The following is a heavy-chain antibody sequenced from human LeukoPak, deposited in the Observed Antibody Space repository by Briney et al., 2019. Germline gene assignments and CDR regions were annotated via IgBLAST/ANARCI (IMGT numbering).Heavy chain of an antibody. CDR3: ARGGGSAAEIDY. V-gene: IGHV4-59*01. J-gene: IGHJ4*02. CDR2: IYYSGST. D-gene: IGHD6-25*01. Sequence: SETLSLTCTVSGVSISSYYWSWLRQPPGKGLEWIGYIYYSGSTNYNPSLKSRVTISVDTSKNQFSLKLSSVTAADTAVYYCARGGGSAAEIDYWGQGTLVTVSS. CDR1: GVSISSYY.